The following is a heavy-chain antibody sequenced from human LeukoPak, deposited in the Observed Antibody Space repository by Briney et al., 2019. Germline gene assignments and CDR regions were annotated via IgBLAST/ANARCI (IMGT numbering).Heavy chain of an antibody. CDR2: MYYSGSAP. V-gene: IGHV4-39*01. Sequence: PSETLSLTCTVSGGSISSSNYYWGWIRQPPGKGLEWIGTMYYSGSAPYYNPSLESRVTISVDTSKNQFSLKLSSVTAADTAVYYCAKTRGWSIATLWGQGTLVTVSS. CDR3: AKTRGWSIATL. J-gene: IGHJ4*02. CDR1: GGSISSSNYY. D-gene: IGHD6-6*01.